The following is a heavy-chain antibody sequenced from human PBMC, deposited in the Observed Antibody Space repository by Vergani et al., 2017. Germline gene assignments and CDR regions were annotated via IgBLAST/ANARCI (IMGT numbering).Heavy chain of an antibody. V-gene: IGHV4-30-2*01. J-gene: IGHJ5*02. CDR2: IYHSGST. CDR3: ARTYGGGSWFDP. Sequence: QLQLQESGPGLVKPSQTLSLTCAVSGGSISSGGYSWSWIRQPPGKGLEWIGYIYHSGSTYYNPSLKSRVTISVDRSKNQFSLKLSSVTAADTAVYYCARTYGGGSWFDPWGQGTLVTVSS. CDR1: GGSISSGGYS. D-gene: IGHD3-16*01.